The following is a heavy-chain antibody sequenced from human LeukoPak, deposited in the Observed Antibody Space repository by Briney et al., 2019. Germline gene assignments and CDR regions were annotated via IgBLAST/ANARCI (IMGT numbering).Heavy chain of an antibody. CDR1: GYTFTSYD. V-gene: IGHV1-8*01. CDR2: MNPNSGNT. CDR3: ARISNDYRGNPFDY. Sequence: VASVKVSCKASGYTFTSYDINWVRQATGQGLEWMGWMNPNSGNTGYAQKFQGRVTMTRNTSISTAYMELSSLRSEDTAVYYCARISNDYRGNPFDYWGQGTLVTVSP. J-gene: IGHJ4*02. D-gene: IGHD4-23*01.